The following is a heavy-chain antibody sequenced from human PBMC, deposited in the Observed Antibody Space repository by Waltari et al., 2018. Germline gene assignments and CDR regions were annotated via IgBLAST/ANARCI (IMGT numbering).Heavy chain of an antibody. CDR2: IYHSGGN. CDR3: AGQTVISTLGY. Sequence: QVQLQESGPGLVNPSETLSSTCAFPGDSISSGYSCGWVPQPPGKGLEGIGGIYHSGGNYSNPTSKSSVTISVDTSKIQFSLRLSSVTAADTAVYYCAGQTVISTLGYWGQGTLVTVSS. V-gene: IGHV4-38-2*01. D-gene: IGHD3-22*01. J-gene: IGHJ4*02. CDR1: GDSISSGYS.